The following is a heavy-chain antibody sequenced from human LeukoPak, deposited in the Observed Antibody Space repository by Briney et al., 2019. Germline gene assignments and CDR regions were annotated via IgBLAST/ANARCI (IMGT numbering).Heavy chain of an antibody. CDR3: AIVPAAIKSLDAFDI. D-gene: IGHD2-2*02. J-gene: IGHJ3*02. Sequence: RGSLRLSCAASGFTFSSYGMHWVRQAPGKGLEWVAVISYDGSNKYYADSVKGRFTISRDNSKNTLYLQMNSLRAEDTAVYYCAIVPAAIKSLDAFDIWGQGTMVTVSS. CDR2: ISYDGSNK. V-gene: IGHV3-30*03. CDR1: GFTFSSYG.